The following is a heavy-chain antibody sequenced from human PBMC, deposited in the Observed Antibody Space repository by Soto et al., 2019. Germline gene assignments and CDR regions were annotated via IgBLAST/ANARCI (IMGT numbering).Heavy chain of an antibody. Sequence: ASVKVSCKASGYSFSSYAMHWVRQAPGQGLEWMGWISPGNGNTKYSQKFQGRVTITRDTSASTAYMELSSLGSEGTAVYYCARAFRAYCSHGGCSYPVGYW. D-gene: IGHD2-15*01. CDR3: ARAFRAYCSHGGCSYPVGY. J-gene: IGHJ4*01. CDR2: ISPGNGNT. V-gene: IGHV1-3*01. CDR1: GYSFSSYA.